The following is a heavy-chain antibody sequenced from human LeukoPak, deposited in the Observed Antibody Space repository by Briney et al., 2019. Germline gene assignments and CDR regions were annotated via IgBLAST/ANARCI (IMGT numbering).Heavy chain of an antibody. CDR2: MNPISGST. CDR1: GYTFTSYD. J-gene: IGHJ4*02. Sequence: ASVKVSCKASGYTFTSYDINWVRQATGQGLEWMGWMNPISGSTGFAQKFQDRVTMTRNTSISTAYMELSSLKSKDTAVYYCARGRSPTVYDYWGQGTLVTVSS. D-gene: IGHD2/OR15-2a*01. V-gene: IGHV1-8*01. CDR3: ARGRSPTVYDY.